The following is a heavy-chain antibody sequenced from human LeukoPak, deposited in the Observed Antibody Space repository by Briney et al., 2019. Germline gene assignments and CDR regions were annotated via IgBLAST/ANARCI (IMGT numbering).Heavy chain of an antibody. CDR3: ARVRFLRFLEWSRNFDAFDI. CDR1: GGSISSSSYY. D-gene: IGHD3-3*01. J-gene: IGHJ3*02. V-gene: IGHV4-39*07. Sequence: SSETLSLTCTVSGGSISSSSYYWGWIRQPPGKGLEWIGSIYYSGSTYYNPSLKSRVTISVDTSKNQFSLKLSSVTAADTAVYYCARVRFLRFLEWSRNFDAFDIWGQGTMVTVSS. CDR2: IYYSGST.